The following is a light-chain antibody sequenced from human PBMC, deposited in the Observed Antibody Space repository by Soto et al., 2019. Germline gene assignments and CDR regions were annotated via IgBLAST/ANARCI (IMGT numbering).Light chain of an antibody. CDR1: QSISSY. CDR3: QQSYSTPWT. CDR2: AAS. V-gene: IGKV1-39*01. Sequence: DIQMTQSPSSLSASVGDRVTITCRASQSISSYLNWYQQKPGKAPKLLIYAASSLQSGVPSRFSCSGIGENFTLTISSLQPEDFATYYCQQSYSTPWTFGQGTKVEIK. J-gene: IGKJ1*01.